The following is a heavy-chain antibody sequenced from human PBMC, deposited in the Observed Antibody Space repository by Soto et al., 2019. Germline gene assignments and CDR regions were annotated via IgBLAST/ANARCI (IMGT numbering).Heavy chain of an antibody. J-gene: IGHJ6*02. Sequence: SLRLSCAASGFTFSSYGMHWVRQAPGKGLEWVAVISYDGSNKYYADSVKGRFTISRDNSKNTLYLQMNSLRAEDTAVYYCAKDRVGSSGWRTCYYYYGMDVWGQGTTVTVSS. D-gene: IGHD6-19*01. CDR2: ISYDGSNK. V-gene: IGHV3-30*18. CDR3: AKDRVGSSGWRTCYYYYGMDV. CDR1: GFTFSSYG.